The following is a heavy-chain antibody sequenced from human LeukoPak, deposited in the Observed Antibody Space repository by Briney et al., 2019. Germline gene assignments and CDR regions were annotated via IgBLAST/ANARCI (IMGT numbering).Heavy chain of an antibody. Sequence: ASVKVSCKASGYSFTDYYMHWVRQAPGQGLEWMGWINPNSGGTNYAQKFQGRVTMTRDTSISYMDLSRLKSDDTAVYYCATGAGSYSPDYWGQGTLVTVSS. V-gene: IGHV1-2*02. J-gene: IGHJ4*02. CDR2: INPNSGGT. CDR1: GYSFTDYY. D-gene: IGHD3-10*01. CDR3: ATGAGSYSPDY.